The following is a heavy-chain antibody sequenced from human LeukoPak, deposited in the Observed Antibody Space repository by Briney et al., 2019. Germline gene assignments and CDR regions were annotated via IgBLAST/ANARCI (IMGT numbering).Heavy chain of an antibody. Sequence: GGSLRLSCAASGFTFSSYAMHWVRQAPGKGLEWVAVISYDGSNKYYADSVKGRFTISRDNSKNTLYLQMNSLRAEDTAVYYCARGATRNYYYYMDVWGKGTTVTVSS. J-gene: IGHJ6*03. CDR3: ARGATRNYYYYMDV. CDR2: ISYDGSNK. CDR1: GFTFSSYA. V-gene: IGHV3-30-3*01.